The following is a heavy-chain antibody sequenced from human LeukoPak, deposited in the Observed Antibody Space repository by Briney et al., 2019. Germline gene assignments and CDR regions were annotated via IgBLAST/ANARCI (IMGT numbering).Heavy chain of an antibody. CDR2: TYYKSKWYN. J-gene: IGHJ4*02. V-gene: IGHV6-1*01. CDR3: ARSAAGTLDY. CDR1: GDSVSSNSAT. Sequence: SQTLSLTCAISGDSVSSNSATWNWIRQSPSRGLEWLGRTYYKSKWYNDYAISVKSRITINPGTSKNQFSLHLNSVTPEDTAVYYCARSAAGTLDYWGQGTLVTVSS. D-gene: IGHD6-13*01.